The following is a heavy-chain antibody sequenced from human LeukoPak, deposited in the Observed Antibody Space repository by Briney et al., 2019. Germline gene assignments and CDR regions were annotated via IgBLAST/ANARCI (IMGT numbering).Heavy chain of an antibody. CDR2: ISGSGAST. V-gene: IGHV3-23*01. CDR1: GFSFSSYS. D-gene: IGHD4-17*01. Sequence: GGSLRLSCAASGFSFSSYSMSWVRQAPGKGLEWVSDISGSGASTQYAETVKGRFTISRDSSKNTVYLQMNSLRAEDTAVYYCASGDVFNYWGQGTLVPVSS. J-gene: IGHJ4*02. CDR3: ASGDVFNY.